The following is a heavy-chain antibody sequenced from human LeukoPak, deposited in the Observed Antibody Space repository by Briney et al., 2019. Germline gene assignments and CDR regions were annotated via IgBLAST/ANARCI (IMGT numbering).Heavy chain of an antibody. CDR3: ARVVGGIDY. CDR1: GYSISSGYY. J-gene: IGHJ4*02. CDR2: IYHSGST. Sequence: SETLSLTCTVSGYSISSGYYWGWIRQPPGKGLEWIGSIYHSGSTYYNPSLKSRVTISVDTSKNQFSLKLSSVTAADTAVYYCARVVGGIDYWGQGTLVTVSS. V-gene: IGHV4-38-2*02.